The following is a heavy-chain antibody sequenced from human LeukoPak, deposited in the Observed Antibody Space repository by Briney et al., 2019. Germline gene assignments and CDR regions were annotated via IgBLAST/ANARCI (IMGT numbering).Heavy chain of an antibody. CDR3: ARATAGAPRDY. D-gene: IGHD2-21*02. V-gene: IGHV3-48*03. Sequence: QPGGSLRLSCAASGFTFSSYEMNWVRQAPGKGLEWVSYISSSGSTIYYADSVKGRFTISRDNAKYSLYLQMNGLRAEDTAVYYCARATAGAPRDYWGQGTLVTVSS. J-gene: IGHJ4*02. CDR1: GFTFSSYE. CDR2: ISSSGSTI.